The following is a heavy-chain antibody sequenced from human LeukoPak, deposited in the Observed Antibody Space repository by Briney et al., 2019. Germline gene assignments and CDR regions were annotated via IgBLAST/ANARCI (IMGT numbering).Heavy chain of an antibody. Sequence: PSETLSLTCTVSGGSISSYYWGWIRQPPGKGLEWIGSIHYSGSTYYNPSLKSRVTISVDTSKNQFSLKLSSVAAADTAVYYCARDPTAAGKGAWFDPWGQGTLVTVSS. D-gene: IGHD6-13*01. V-gene: IGHV4-39*02. CDR1: GGSISSYY. J-gene: IGHJ5*02. CDR3: ARDPTAAGKGAWFDP. CDR2: IHYSGST.